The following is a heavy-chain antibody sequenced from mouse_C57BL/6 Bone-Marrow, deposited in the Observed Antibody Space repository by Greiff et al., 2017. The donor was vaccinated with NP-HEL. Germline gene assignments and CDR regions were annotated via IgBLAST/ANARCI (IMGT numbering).Heavy chain of an antibody. Sequence: EVQRVESGGGLVKPGGSLKLSCAASGFTFSDYGMHWVRQAPEKGLEWVAYISSGSSTIYYADTVKGRVTISRDNAKNTLFLQMTSLRSEDTAMYYCARHVNYAMDYWGQGTSVTVSS. CDR3: ARHVNYAMDY. V-gene: IGHV5-17*01. CDR1: GFTFSDYG. J-gene: IGHJ4*01. CDR2: ISSGSSTI.